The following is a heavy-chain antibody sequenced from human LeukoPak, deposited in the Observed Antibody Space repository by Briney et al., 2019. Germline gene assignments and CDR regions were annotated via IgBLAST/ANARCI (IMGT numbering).Heavy chain of an antibody. CDR1: GFTFSSYG. Sequence: PGGSLRLSCAASGFTFSSYGMHWVRQAPGKGLEWVAVIWYDGSNKYYADSVKGRFTISRDNSKNTLYLQMNSLRAEDTAVYYCAPLEMPNDFWSGYYPHYFDYWGQGTLVTVSS. J-gene: IGHJ4*02. V-gene: IGHV3-33*01. CDR2: IWYDGSNK. CDR3: APLEMPNDFWSGYYPHYFDY. D-gene: IGHD3-3*01.